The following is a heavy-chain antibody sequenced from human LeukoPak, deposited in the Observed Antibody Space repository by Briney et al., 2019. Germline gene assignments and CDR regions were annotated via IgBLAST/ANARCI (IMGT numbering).Heavy chain of an antibody. J-gene: IGHJ5*02. D-gene: IGHD3-10*01. Sequence: GGSLRLSCAASGFTFSSYAMSWVRQAPGKGLEWDSAISGSGGSTYYADSVKGRFTISRDNSKNTLYLQMNSLRAEDTAVYYCAKVDRYYYGSGSPYNWFDPWGQGTLVTVSS. CDR1: GFTFSSYA. CDR3: AKVDRYYYGSGSPYNWFDP. V-gene: IGHV3-23*01. CDR2: ISGSGGST.